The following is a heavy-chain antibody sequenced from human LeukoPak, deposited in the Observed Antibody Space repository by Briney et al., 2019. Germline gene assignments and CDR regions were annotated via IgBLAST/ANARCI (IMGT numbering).Heavy chain of an antibody. D-gene: IGHD4-17*01. J-gene: IGHJ5*02. CDR3: AREARHYGDGWLSWFDP. CDR1: GGSISSYY. Sequence: PSETLSLTCTVSGGSISSYYWSWIRQPPGKGLEWIGYIYYSGSTNYNPSLKSRVTISVDTSKNQFSLKLSSVTAADTAVYYCAREARHYGDGWLSWFDPWGQGTLVTVSS. CDR2: IYYSGST. V-gene: IGHV4-59*01.